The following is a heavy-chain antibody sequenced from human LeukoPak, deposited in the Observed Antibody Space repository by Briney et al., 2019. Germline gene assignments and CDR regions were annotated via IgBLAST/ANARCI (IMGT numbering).Heavy chain of an antibody. CDR1: GYTFTSYY. Sequence: ASVKVSCKASGYTFTSYYMHWVRQAPGQGLGWMGIINPSGGSTSYAQKFQGRVTMTRDMSTSTVYMELSSLRAEDTAVYYCASESARYFDYWGQGTLVTVSS. CDR3: ASESARYFDY. V-gene: IGHV1-46*01. CDR2: INPSGGST. J-gene: IGHJ4*02.